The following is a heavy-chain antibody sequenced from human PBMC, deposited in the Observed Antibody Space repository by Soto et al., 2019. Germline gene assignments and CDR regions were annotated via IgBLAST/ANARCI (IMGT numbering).Heavy chain of an antibody. CDR3: ARAPPGGDYGRIFDF. Sequence: ASETLSLTCAVSGGSISSSNWWSWVRQPPGKGLEWIGEIYHSGSTNYNPSLKSRVTISVDKSKNQFSLKLSSVTAADTAVYYCARAPPGGDYGRIFDFWGHGTLVTVSS. CDR1: GGSISSSNW. J-gene: IGHJ4*01. V-gene: IGHV4-4*02. D-gene: IGHD4-17*01. CDR2: IYHSGST.